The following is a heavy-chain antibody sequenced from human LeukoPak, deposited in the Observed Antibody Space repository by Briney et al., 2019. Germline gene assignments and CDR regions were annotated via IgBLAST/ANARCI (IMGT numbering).Heavy chain of an antibody. CDR3: ARLFSRGTYYYYYMDV. V-gene: IGHV4-4*09. Sequence: SETLSLTCTVSGGSISSYYWSWIRQPPGKGLEGIGYIYTSGSTNYNPSLKSRVTISVDTSKNQFSLKLSSVTAADTAVYYCARLFSRGTYYYYYMDVWGKGTTVTVSS. CDR2: IYTSGST. CDR1: GGSISSYY. J-gene: IGHJ6*03. D-gene: IGHD1-1*01.